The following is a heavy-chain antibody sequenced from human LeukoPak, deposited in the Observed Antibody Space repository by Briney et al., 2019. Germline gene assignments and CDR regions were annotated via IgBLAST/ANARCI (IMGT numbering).Heavy chain of an antibody. Sequence: GGSLRLSCAASGFTFSSYAMSWVRQAPGKGLEWVSAISGSGGSTYYADSVKGRFTISRDNSKNTLYLQMNSLRAEDTAVYYCAKGLYCTSTDGYEPDYWGQGTLVTVSS. D-gene: IGHD2-2*01. V-gene: IGHV3-23*01. J-gene: IGHJ4*02. CDR2: ISGSGGST. CDR3: AKGLYCTSTDGYEPDY. CDR1: GFTFSSYA.